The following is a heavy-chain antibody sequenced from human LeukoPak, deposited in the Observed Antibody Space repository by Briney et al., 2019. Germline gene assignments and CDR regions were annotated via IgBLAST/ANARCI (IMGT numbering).Heavy chain of an antibody. D-gene: IGHD3-22*01. CDR3: ARDSDSSGYLFDY. CDR1: GGSFSSGGYY. Sequence: SQTLSLTCTVSGGSFSSGGYYWSWIGQHPGKALAWIGYIYYSGSTYYNPSLKSRVTISVDTSKNQFSLKLSSVTAADTAVYYCARDSDSSGYLFDYWGQGTLVTVSS. J-gene: IGHJ4*02. V-gene: IGHV4-31*03. CDR2: IYYSGST.